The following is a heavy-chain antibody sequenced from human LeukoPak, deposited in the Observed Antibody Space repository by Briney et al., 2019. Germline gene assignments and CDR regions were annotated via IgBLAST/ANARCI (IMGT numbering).Heavy chain of an antibody. CDR3: AKGLGPSGYEKYYFDC. D-gene: IGHD5-12*01. J-gene: IGHJ4*02. V-gene: IGHV3-23*01. CDR2: ISRSSGTT. CDR1: GFTFGSYT. Sequence: GGSLRLSCEASGFTFGSYTMHWVRQAPGKGLEWVALISRSSGTTYYADSVKGRFTISRNNSKNTLYLQMNSLRAEDTAVYYCAKGLGPSGYEKYYFDCWGQGTLVSVS.